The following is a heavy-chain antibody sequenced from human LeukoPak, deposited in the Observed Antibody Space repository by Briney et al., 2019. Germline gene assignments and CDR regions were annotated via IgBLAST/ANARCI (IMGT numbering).Heavy chain of an antibody. CDR1: GYTFTGYY. CDR2: INPNSGGT. CDR3: ARLVVVAATGGFDY. Sequence: ASVKVSCKASGYTFTGYYMHWVRQAPGQGLEWMGWINPNSGGTNYAQKFQGRVTMTRDTSISTAYMELSRLRSDDTAVYYCARLVVVAATGGFDYWGQGTLVTVSS. J-gene: IGHJ4*02. V-gene: IGHV1-2*02. D-gene: IGHD2-15*01.